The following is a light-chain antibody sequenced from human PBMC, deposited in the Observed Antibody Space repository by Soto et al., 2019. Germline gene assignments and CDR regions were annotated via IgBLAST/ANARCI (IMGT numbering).Light chain of an antibody. V-gene: IGLV1-44*01. CDR1: SSNIGSST. CDR2: SHN. J-gene: IGLJ1*01. Sequence: QSLLTQLPSASGTPGRRVCICCPGSSSNIGSSTVNWYQHLPGKSTKLLIYSHNERPSGVPDRFSGSKSGTSASLAISGLQSEDKADCVCAAWDDSLNGYVVRTGPKPNV. CDR3: AAWDDSLNGYV.